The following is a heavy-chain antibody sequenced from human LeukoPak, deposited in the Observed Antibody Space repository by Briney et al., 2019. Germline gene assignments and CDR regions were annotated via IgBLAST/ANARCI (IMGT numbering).Heavy chain of an antibody. V-gene: IGHV3-53*01. CDR3: ARGGGYYPIDY. CDR1: GFIVSSNY. Sequence: GGSLRLSCAVSGFIVSSNYMNWVRQAPGKGLEWVSVLYSDGRTYYADSVKGRFTISRDTSKNALYLQVNSLRAEDTAIYYCARGGGYYPIDYWGQGTLVTVYS. D-gene: IGHD1-26*01. CDR2: LYSDGRT. J-gene: IGHJ4*02.